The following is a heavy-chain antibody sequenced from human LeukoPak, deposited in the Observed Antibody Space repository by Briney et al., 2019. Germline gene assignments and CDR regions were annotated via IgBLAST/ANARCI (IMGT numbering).Heavy chain of an antibody. CDR1: GFTFSSYA. J-gene: IGHJ6*02. CDR3: AKEEEWYHYYGMDV. V-gene: IGHV3-23*01. CDR2: ISGSGGST. Sequence: GGYLSLYCAASGFTFSSYAMSWVRHAPGKGLEWVLAISGSGGSTYYADSVKGRFTISRDNSKNTLYLQMNSLRAEDTAVYYCAKEEEWYHYYGMDVWGQGTTVTVSS. D-gene: IGHD3-3*01.